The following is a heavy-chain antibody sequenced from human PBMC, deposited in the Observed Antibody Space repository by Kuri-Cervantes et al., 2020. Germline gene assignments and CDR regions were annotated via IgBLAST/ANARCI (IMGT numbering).Heavy chain of an antibody. V-gene: IGHV1-46*01. CDR3: ARGGYNWNYVVSGGWDWFDP. D-gene: IGHD1-7*01. CDR2: INPSGGST. CDR1: GYTFTSYY. Sequence: ASVKVSCKASGYTFTSYYMHWVRQAPGQGLEWMGIINPSGGSTSYAQKFQGRVTMTRDTSTSTVYMELSSLRPEDTAVYYCARGGYNWNYVVSGGWDWFDPWGQGTLVTVSS. J-gene: IGHJ5*02.